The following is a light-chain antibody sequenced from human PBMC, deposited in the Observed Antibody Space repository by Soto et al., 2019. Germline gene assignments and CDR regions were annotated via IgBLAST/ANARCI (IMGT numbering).Light chain of an antibody. J-gene: IGKJ5*01. CDR3: QRYNNWPWT. CDR2: GAS. V-gene: IGKV3-15*01. Sequence: EIVMTQSPATLSVSPGGRATLSCRAGQGISDTLAWYQQKPGQAPRLLIHGASTRATGFPARFSGSGSGTDFTLSISSLQSEDFAVYYCQRYNNWPWTFGRGTRLE. CDR1: QGISDT.